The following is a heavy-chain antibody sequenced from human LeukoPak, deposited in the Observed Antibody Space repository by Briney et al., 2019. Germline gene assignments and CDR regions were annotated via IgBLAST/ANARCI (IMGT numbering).Heavy chain of an antibody. CDR2: MNPNSGNT. CDR3: ARGSYYYDSSGLGFDY. V-gene: IGHV1-8*01. D-gene: IGHD3-22*01. J-gene: IGHJ4*02. CDR1: GYTFTSYD. Sequence: ASVKVSCEASGYTFTSYDINWVRQATGQGLEWMGWMNPNSGNTGYAQKFQGRVTMTRNTSISTAYMELSSLRSEDTAVYYCARGSYYYDSSGLGFDYWGQGTLVTVSS.